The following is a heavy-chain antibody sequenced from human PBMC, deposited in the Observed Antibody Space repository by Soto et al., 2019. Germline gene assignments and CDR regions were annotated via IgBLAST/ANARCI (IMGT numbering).Heavy chain of an antibody. Sequence: GGSLRLSCAASEFTFSSYAMSWVRQAPGKGLEWVSIISGSGGKIYDADSVKGRFTISRDNSKNTVYLQMNSLRAEDTAVYYCAKGRTMTRSYWYFDLWGRGTLVTVSS. J-gene: IGHJ2*01. V-gene: IGHV3-23*01. CDR2: ISGSGGKI. D-gene: IGHD4-17*01. CDR3: AKGRTMTRSYWYFDL. CDR1: EFTFSSYA.